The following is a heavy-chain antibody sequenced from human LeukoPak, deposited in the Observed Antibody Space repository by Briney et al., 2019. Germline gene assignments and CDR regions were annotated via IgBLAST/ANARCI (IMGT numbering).Heavy chain of an antibody. J-gene: IGHJ4*02. CDR3: ARRVSGYYYDY. V-gene: IGHV1-69*13. D-gene: IGHD3-22*01. CDR1: GGTFSSYA. Sequence: SVKVSCKASGGTFSSYAISWVRQAPGQGLEWMGGITPIFGTANYAQKFQGRVTITADESTSTAYMELSSMRSEDTAVYYCARRVSGYYYDYWGQGTLVTVSS. CDR2: ITPIFGTA.